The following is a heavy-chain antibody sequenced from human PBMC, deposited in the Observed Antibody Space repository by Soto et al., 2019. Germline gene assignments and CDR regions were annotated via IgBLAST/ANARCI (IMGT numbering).Heavy chain of an antibody. Sequence: SVKVSCKASGGTFSSYAISWVRQAPGQGLEWMGGIIPIFGTANYAQKFQGRVTITADKSTSTAYMELSSLRSEDTAVYYCARDFGYCSSTSCYSPGWFDPWGQGTLVTVSS. CDR1: GGTFSSYA. CDR2: IIPIFGTA. CDR3: ARDFGYCSSTSCYSPGWFDP. D-gene: IGHD2-2*02. V-gene: IGHV1-69*06. J-gene: IGHJ5*02.